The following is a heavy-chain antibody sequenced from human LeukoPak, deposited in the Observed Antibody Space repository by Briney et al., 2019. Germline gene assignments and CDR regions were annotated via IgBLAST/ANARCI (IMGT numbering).Heavy chain of an antibody. CDR2: IGGSGDAT. V-gene: IGHV3-23*01. CDR3: AKRRDAYSLFDS. CDR1: GFTFSSYA. J-gene: IGHJ4*02. D-gene: IGHD4-4*01. Sequence: GGSLRLPCAASGFTFSSYAMSWVRQAPGKGLEWVSTIGGSGDATYYADSVKGRFTISRDNSKNTLSLQMNSLRAEDTAIYYCAKRRDAYSLFDSWGQGTLVTVSS.